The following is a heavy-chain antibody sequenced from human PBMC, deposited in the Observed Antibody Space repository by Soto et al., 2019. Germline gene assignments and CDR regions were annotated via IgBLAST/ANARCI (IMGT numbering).Heavy chain of an antibody. Sequence: ASVKVSCKVSGYTLTELSMHWVRQAPGKGLEWMGGFDPEDGETIYAQKFQGRVTMTEDTSTDTAYMELSSLRSEDTAVYYCATYKGFLTPSWLDPWGQGTLVTVSS. CDR2: FDPEDGET. J-gene: IGHJ5*02. CDR3: ATYKGFLTPSWLDP. D-gene: IGHD3-9*01. V-gene: IGHV1-24*01. CDR1: GYTLTELS.